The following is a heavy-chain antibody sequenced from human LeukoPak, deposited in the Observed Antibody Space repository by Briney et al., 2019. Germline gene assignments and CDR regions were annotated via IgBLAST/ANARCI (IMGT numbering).Heavy chain of an antibody. CDR1: GFTFSGSA. CDR3: ARSLVVGATYPYH. V-gene: IGHV3-73*01. J-gene: IGHJ5*02. Sequence: PGGSLRLSCAASGFTFSGSAMHWVRQASGKGLEWVGRIRSKANSYATAYAASVKGRFTISRDDSKNSLYLQLNSLRAEDTAVYYCARSLVVGATYPYHWGQGTLVTVSS. D-gene: IGHD1-26*01. CDR2: IRSKANSYAT.